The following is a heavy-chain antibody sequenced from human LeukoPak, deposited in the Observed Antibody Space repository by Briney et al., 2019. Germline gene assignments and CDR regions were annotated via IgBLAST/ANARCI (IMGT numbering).Heavy chain of an antibody. CDR1: GYTFTSYY. V-gene: IGHV1-46*01. D-gene: IGHD2-21*02. CDR3: ARDIVVVTARSAAFDI. Sequence: GASVKVSCKASGYTFTSYYMHWVRQAPGQGLEWMGIINPSGGSTGYAQKFQGRVTMTRDTSTSTVYMELSSLRSEDTAVYYCARDIVVVTARSAAFDIWGQGTMVTVSS. J-gene: IGHJ3*02. CDR2: INPSGGST.